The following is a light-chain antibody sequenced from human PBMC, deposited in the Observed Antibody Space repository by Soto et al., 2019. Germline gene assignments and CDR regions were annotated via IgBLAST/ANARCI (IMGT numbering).Light chain of an antibody. CDR2: AAS. CDR3: QQYNSYLWK. CDR1: QGISSW. J-gene: IGKJ1*01. Sequence: DIQMTQSPSSLSAPVGEIVTITCRASQGISSWLAWYQQKPGKAPKLLIYAASSLQSGVPSRFSGSGSGTEFTLTISSLQPDDFATYYCQQYNSYLWKFGQGTKVDIK. V-gene: IGKV1D-16*01.